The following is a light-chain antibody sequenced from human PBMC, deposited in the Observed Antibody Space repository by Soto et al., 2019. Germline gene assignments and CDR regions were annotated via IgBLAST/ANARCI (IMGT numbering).Light chain of an antibody. CDR2: AAS. V-gene: IGKV1-6*01. CDR3: VQDYNYPRT. CDR1: QGIRND. J-gene: IGKJ2*01. Sequence: AIQMTQSPSSLSASVGDRVTITCRASQGIRNDLGWYQQQSGKAPKLLIYAASTLPTGVPSRFSGSGFDTDFALTINSLQPEDFATYYGVQDYNYPRTFGQGTKLEIK.